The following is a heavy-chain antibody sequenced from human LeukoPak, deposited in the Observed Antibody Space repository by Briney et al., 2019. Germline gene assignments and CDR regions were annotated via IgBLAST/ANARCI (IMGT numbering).Heavy chain of an antibody. V-gene: IGHV3-23*01. Sequence: PGGFLRLSCAASGLSFSSYAMSWVRQAPEKGLEWVSTISGSGGATYYTDSVKGRFTISRNNSKNTLYLQMNSLRAEDTALYYCAKHYGGNSGDSALDIWGQGTMVTVSS. CDR2: ISGSGGAT. D-gene: IGHD4-23*01. CDR1: GLSFSSYA. J-gene: IGHJ3*02. CDR3: AKHYGGNSGDSALDI.